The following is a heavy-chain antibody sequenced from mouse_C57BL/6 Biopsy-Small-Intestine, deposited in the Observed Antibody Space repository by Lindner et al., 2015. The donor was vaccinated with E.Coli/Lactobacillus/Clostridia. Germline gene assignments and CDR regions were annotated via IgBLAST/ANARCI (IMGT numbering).Heavy chain of an antibody. CDR2: IYPRSGNT. CDR1: GYTFTNYG. Sequence: VQLQESGAELARPGASVKLSCKASGYTFTNYGISWVRQRTGQGLEWIGEIYPRSGNTYYNEKFKGRATLTADKSSSTAFMELRSLTSEDSAVYFCARDYAMDYWGQGTSVTVSS. J-gene: IGHJ4*01. V-gene: IGHV1-81*01. CDR3: ARDYAMDY.